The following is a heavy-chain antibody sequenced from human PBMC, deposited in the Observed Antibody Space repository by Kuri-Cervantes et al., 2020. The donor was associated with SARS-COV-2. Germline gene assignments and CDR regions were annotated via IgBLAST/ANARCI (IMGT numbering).Heavy chain of an antibody. J-gene: IGHJ3*01. D-gene: IGHD6-13*01. CDR1: GYTFTSYG. Sequence: ASVKVSCKASGYTFTSYGISWVRQAPGQGLEWMGWISAYNGNTNYAQKLQGRVTMTTDTSTSTAFMELSSLKSEDTAVYYCARTIYSSSPDASDLWGQGTLVTVSS. CDR2: ISAYNGNT. CDR3: ARTIYSSSPDASDL. V-gene: IGHV1-18*01.